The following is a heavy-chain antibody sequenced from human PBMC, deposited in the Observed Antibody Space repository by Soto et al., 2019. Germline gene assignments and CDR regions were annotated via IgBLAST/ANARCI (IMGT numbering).Heavy chain of an antibody. D-gene: IGHD5-12*01. Sequence: EVQVLESGGDLVEPGGSLRLSCAASGFSFNTFDMSWVRQAPGKGLEWVSVILGRDDTTYYADSVKGRFTISRDTFKNTLHVQMNSLRVEDTALYFCTKGAWLDYWGQGTLVTVSS. J-gene: IGHJ4*02. V-gene: IGHV3-23*01. CDR2: ILGRDDTT. CDR3: TKGAWLDY. CDR1: GFSFNTFD.